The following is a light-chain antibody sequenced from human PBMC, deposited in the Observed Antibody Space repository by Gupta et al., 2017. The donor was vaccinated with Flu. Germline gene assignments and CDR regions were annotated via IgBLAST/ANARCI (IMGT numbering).Light chain of an antibody. J-gene: IGLJ3*02. Sequence: QSVLTQPPSVSAASGQKVTISCSGSSSNTGNNYVSWYQQLPGTAPKLLIYDNNKRPSGIPDRFSGSKSGTSATLGITGLQTGEEADYYCGTWDSSLSAGVFGGGTKLTVL. CDR3: GTWDSSLSAGV. CDR2: DNN. V-gene: IGLV1-51*01. CDR1: SSNTGNNY.